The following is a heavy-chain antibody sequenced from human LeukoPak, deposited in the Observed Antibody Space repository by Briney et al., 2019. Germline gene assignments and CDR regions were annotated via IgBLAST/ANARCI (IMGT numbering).Heavy chain of an antibody. J-gene: IGHJ4*02. CDR3: ARDRGGGSGDFDY. CDR2: ISSSSSYI. CDR1: GLTFNNYA. D-gene: IGHD2-15*01. Sequence: GGSLRLSCAVSGLTFNNYAMSWVRQAPGKGLEWVSSISSSSSYIYYADSVKGRFTISRDNAKNSLYLQMNSLRAEDTAVYYCARDRGGGSGDFDYWGQGTLVTVSS. V-gene: IGHV3-21*01.